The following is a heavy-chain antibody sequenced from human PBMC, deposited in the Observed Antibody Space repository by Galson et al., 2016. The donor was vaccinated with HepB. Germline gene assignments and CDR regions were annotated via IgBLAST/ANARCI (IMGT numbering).Heavy chain of an antibody. V-gene: IGHV3-21*01. CDR1: GFIFSDYG. Sequence: SLRLSCAASGFIFSDYGMNWVRQAPGKGLEWVSSISSSSSYIYYADSVKGRFTISRGNAKNSLHLQMNSLRAEDTAVYYCARITYDSSGYYPDSWGQGTLVTVSS. CDR2: ISSSSSYI. CDR3: ARITYDSSGYYPDS. D-gene: IGHD3-22*01. J-gene: IGHJ4*02.